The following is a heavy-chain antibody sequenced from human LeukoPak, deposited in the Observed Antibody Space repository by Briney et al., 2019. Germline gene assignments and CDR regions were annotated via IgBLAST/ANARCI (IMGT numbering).Heavy chain of an antibody. V-gene: IGHV3-23*01. Sequence: GGSLRLSCAASGFTFSSYGMSWVRQAPGKGLEWVSIISGSGGSTYYADSVKGRFTISRDNSKNSLYLQMNSLRAEDTAVYYCAKNSENYDYWGQGTLVTVSS. D-gene: IGHD3-3*01. J-gene: IGHJ1*01. CDR1: GFTFSSYG. CDR3: AKNSENYDY. CDR2: ISGSGGST.